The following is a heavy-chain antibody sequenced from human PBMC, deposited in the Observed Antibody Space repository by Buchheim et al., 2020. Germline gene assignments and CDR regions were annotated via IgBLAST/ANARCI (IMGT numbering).Heavy chain of an antibody. D-gene: IGHD5-12*01. J-gene: IGHJ4*02. CDR1: GFTFSSYA. CDR3: AKEWMATTSLWGNQNRETDY. V-gene: IGHV3-23*04. CDR2: ISGSGGST. Sequence: EVQLVESGGGLVQPGGSLRLSCAASGFTFSSYAMSWVRQAPGKGLEWVSAISGSGGSTYYADSVKGRFTISRDNSKNKLYLQMNSLRAEDTAVYYCAKEWMATTSLWGNQNRETDYWGQGTL.